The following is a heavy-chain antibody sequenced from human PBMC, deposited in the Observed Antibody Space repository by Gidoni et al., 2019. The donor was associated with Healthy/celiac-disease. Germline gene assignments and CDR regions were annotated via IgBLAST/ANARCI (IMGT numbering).Heavy chain of an antibody. CDR1: GGSFSGYY. CDR3: ARVRCSGGSCYLRGYYYYYYGMDV. J-gene: IGHJ6*02. Sequence: QVQLQQWGAGLLKPSETLSLTCAVYGGSFSGYYWSWIRQPPGKGLEWIGEINHSGSTNYNPSLKSRVTISVDTSKNQFSLKLSSVTAADTAVYYCARVRCSGGSCYLRGYYYYYYGMDVWGQGTTVTVSS. D-gene: IGHD2-15*01. V-gene: IGHV4-34*01. CDR2: INHSGST.